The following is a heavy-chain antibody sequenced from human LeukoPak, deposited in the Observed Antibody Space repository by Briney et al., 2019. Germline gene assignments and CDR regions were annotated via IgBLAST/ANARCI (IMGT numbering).Heavy chain of an antibody. CDR3: AKDRWVGATISHYFDY. CDR1: GFTFSSYA. J-gene: IGHJ4*02. D-gene: IGHD1-26*01. V-gene: IGHV3-23*01. CDR2: ISTRGGTT. Sequence: GGSLRLSCAASGFTFSSYAMNWVRQAPGKGLEWVSAISTRGGTTHYADSVKGRFTISRDDSKNTLYLQMNSLRVEDTAVYYCAKDRWVGATISHYFDYWGQGTLSPTPQ.